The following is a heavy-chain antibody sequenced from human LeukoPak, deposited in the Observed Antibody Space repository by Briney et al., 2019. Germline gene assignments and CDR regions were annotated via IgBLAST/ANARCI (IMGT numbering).Heavy chain of an antibody. V-gene: IGHV4-39*07. CDR1: GGSITSDAYY. Sequence: PSETLSLTCTVSGGSITSDAYYWGWIRQPPGKGLEWIASVHYSGATYYNPSLKSRVTISVDTSKNQFSLKLSSVTAADTAVYYCARDSSGWYHWFDPWGQGTLVTVSS. CDR2: VHYSGAT. J-gene: IGHJ5*02. CDR3: ARDSSGWYHWFDP. D-gene: IGHD6-19*01.